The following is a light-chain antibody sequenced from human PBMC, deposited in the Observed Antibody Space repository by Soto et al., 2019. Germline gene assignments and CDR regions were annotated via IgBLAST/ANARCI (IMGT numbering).Light chain of an antibody. CDR2: GAS. CDR1: QSVSSSY. Sequence: EIVLTQSPVTLSWSPGERATLSCRASQSVSSSYLAWYQQKPGQAPRLLIYGASSRATGIPDRFSGSGSGTDFTLTISRLEPEDFAVYYCQQYGSSPWTFGQGTKWISN. CDR3: QQYGSSPWT. J-gene: IGKJ1*01. V-gene: IGKV3-20*01.